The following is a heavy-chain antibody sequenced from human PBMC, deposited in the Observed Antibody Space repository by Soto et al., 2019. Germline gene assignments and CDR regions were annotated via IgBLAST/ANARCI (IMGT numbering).Heavy chain of an antibody. CDR3: ARGALRGYGDYGRHRWFDP. CDR1: GGSFSGYY. CDR2: IIHSGST. J-gene: IGHJ5*02. D-gene: IGHD4-17*01. V-gene: IGHV4-34*01. Sequence: QVQLQQWGAGLLKPSETLSLTCAVYGGSFSGYYWSWIRQPPGKGLEWIGEIIHSGSTNYNPSLKSRVTISVDTSKNQFSLKLSSVTAADTAVYYCARGALRGYGDYGRHRWFDPWGQGTLVTVSS.